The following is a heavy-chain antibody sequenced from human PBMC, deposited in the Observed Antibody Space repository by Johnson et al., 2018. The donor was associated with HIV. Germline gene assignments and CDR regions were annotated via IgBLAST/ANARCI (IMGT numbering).Heavy chain of an antibody. D-gene: IGHD6-19*01. CDR2: ISYDGSHK. CDR1: GFSFSSYD. J-gene: IGHJ3*02. Sequence: QVQLVESGGGVVQPGRSLRLSCAASGFSFSSYDMHWVRQAPGKGLEWVAVISYDGSHKYYADSVKGRFTISRDNSKNTLYLQMNSLSAEDTAVYYCAKDPGRQWLVMCAFDIWGQGTMVTVSS. CDR3: AKDPGRQWLVMCAFDI. V-gene: IGHV3-30*18.